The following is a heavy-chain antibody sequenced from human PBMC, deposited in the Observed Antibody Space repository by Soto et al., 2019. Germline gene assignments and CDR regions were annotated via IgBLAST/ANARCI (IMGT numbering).Heavy chain of an antibody. CDR2: ISGSGGST. V-gene: IGHV3-23*01. CDR3: AKSGDYYYYYGMDV. Sequence: EVQLLESGGGLVQPGGSLRLSCAASGFTFSSYAMRWVRQAPGKGLEWVSAISGSGGSTYYADSVKGRFTISRDNSKNTLNLQMNSLRAEDTAVYYCAKSGDYYYYYGMDVWGQGTTVTVSS. CDR1: GFTFSSYA. D-gene: IGHD3-10*01. J-gene: IGHJ6*02.